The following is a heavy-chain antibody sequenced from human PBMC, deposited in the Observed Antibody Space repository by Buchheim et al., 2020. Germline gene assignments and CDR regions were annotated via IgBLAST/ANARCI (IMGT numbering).Heavy chain of an antibody. CDR2: ISFDGNNK. D-gene: IGHD2/OR15-2a*01. Sequence: QVQLVESGGGVVQPGRSLRLSCAASGFSFSRYAMYWVRQAPGQGLEWVAAISFDGNNKYYDDSVTGRFTISRDNSKTTLFLQMNSLTGDDTATYYCARVSRAGATFFYYGMDVWGQGTT. J-gene: IGHJ6*02. CDR1: GFSFSRYA. V-gene: IGHV3-30-3*01. CDR3: ARVSRAGATFFYYGMDV.